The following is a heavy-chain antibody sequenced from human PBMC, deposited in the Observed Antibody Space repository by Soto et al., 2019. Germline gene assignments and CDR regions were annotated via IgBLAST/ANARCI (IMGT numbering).Heavy chain of an antibody. D-gene: IGHD3-3*01. CDR2: ISDRGTT. J-gene: IGHJ6*02. CDR3: ARLRFLEWLSLIATGNGMDV. V-gene: IGHV4-59*01. Sequence: SETLSLTCTVFGGSIDDYYWSWIRQSPGKGLEWIGHISDRGTTDYNPSLKSRVTISVDRSKKQFSLKVTSVTAADTAVYYCARLRFLEWLSLIATGNGMDVWGQGTTVTVSS. CDR1: GGSIDDYY.